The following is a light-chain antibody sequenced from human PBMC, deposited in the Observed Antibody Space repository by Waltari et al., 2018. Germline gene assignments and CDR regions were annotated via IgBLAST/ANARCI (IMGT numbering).Light chain of an antibody. J-gene: IGLJ2*01. CDR1: TTVICEYKY. Sequence: QSALTQPRSVSGSPGQTVTISCTGTTTVICEYKYVSWCQLHPGKAPKPIIYSVTDRPSGVPHRFSGSKSGSTASLTISGLQPEDEGDYFCCSYAGRYTMIFGGGTRLTVL. CDR3: CSYAGRYTMI. V-gene: IGLV2-11*01. CDR2: SVT.